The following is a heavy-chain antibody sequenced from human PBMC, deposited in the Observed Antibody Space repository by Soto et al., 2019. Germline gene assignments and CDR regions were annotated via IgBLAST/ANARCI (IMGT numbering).Heavy chain of an antibody. CDR2: MNPNSGNT. CDR1: GYTFTSYD. D-gene: IGHD3-9*01. V-gene: IGHV1-8*01. J-gene: IGHJ4*02. CDR3: ARVREDYDILTGYYSSFDY. Sequence: ASVKVSCKASGYTFTSYDINWVRQATGQGLEWMGWMNPNSGNTGYAQKFQGRVTMTRNTSISTAYMELSSLRSEDTAAYYCARVREDYDILTGYYSSFDYWGQGTLVTVSS.